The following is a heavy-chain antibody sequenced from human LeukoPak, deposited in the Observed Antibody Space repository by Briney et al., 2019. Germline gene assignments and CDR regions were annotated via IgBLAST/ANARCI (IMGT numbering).Heavy chain of an antibody. V-gene: IGHV3-74*01. Sequence: GGSLRLSCAASGFTFSSYWMSWVRQAPGKGLVWVSRIDYDGSSTIYADSVTGRFTLSRDNAKNSLYLQMNSLRAEDTAVYYCAREGSIAAAGFLFDYWGQGTLVTVSS. J-gene: IGHJ4*02. CDR3: AREGSIAAAGFLFDY. D-gene: IGHD6-13*01. CDR2: IDYDGSST. CDR1: GFTFSSYW.